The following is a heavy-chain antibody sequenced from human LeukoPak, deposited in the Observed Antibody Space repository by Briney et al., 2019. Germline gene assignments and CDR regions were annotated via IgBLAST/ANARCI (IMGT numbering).Heavy chain of an antibody. CDR2: INPTDGSA. CDR3: ARGHGSGYTNWFDP. CDR1: GYTFTSYN. V-gene: IGHV1-46*01. D-gene: IGHD3-10*01. Sequence: GASVKVSCKASGYTFTSYNIHWVRQAPGQGLEWMGIINPTDGSAGFAQKFQGRVTMTRDMSTSTVYMEVRSLRSEDTAVYYCARGHGSGYTNWFDPWGQGTLVTVSS. J-gene: IGHJ5*02.